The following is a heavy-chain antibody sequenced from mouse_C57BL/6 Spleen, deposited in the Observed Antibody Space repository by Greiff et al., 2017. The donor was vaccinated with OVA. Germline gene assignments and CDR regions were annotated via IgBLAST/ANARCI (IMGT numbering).Heavy chain of an antibody. CDR3: ARSPPSYGTPVYYAMDY. Sequence: VQLQQSGAELVKPGASVKLSCTASGFNIKDYYMHWVKQRTEQGLEWIGRIDPEDGETKYAPKFQGKATITADTTSNTAYLQLSSMTTEDTAVYYCARSPPSYGTPVYYAMDYWGQGTSVTVSS. V-gene: IGHV14-2*01. CDR2: IDPEDGET. CDR1: GFNIKDYY. D-gene: IGHD1-1*01. J-gene: IGHJ4*01.